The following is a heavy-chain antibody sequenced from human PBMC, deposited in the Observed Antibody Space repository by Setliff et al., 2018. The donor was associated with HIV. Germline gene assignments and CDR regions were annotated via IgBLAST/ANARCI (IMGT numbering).Heavy chain of an antibody. CDR2: INESGRI. CDR3: ATGNQTTVQPPWY. Sequence: SETLSLTCAVYGGSFSGHYWNWVRQPPGKGLEWIGEINESGRINYNPSLKSRLIISVDTSKKQFSLNLISMTAADTAVYFCATGNQTTVQPPWYWGQGTLVTVSS. J-gene: IGHJ4*02. V-gene: IGHV4-34*01. D-gene: IGHD4-17*01. CDR1: GGSFSGHY.